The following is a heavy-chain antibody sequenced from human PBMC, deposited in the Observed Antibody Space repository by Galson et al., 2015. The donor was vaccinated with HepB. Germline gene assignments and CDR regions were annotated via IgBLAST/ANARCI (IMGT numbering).Heavy chain of an antibody. V-gene: IGHV3-23*01. J-gene: IGHJ1*01. CDR1: GFTFTNYG. CDR2: ISRGGDTS. Sequence: SLRLSCAACGFTFTNYGMSWVRQAPGKGLECVSAISRGGDTSDYADSVKGRFTVSRDSSTNTLYLQMNGLRGDDTAIYYCVRGTTAPDSWGQGTLVTVSS. D-gene: IGHD2/OR15-2a*01. CDR3: VRGTTAPDS.